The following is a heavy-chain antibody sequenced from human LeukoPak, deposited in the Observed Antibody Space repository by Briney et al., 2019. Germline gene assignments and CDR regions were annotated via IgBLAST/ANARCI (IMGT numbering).Heavy chain of an antibody. CDR1: GFTSSSYG. V-gene: IGHV3-30*18. D-gene: IGHD3-22*01. J-gene: IGHJ4*02. CDR2: ISYDGSNK. CDR3: AKTLTTTSHLFDY. Sequence: PGGSLRLSCAASGFTSSSYGMHWVRQAPGKGLEWVAVISYDGSNKYYADSVKGRFTISRDNSKDTLYLQMNSLRAEDTAVYYCAKTLTTTSHLFDYWGQGTLVTVSS.